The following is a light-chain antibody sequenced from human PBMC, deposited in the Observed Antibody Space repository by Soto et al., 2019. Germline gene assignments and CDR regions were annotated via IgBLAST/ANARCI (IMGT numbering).Light chain of an antibody. CDR1: QDINSY. Sequence: DIQLTQSPSFLSASVGDRVTITCRATQDINSYLAWYQQKPGKAPKLLIYAASTLQSGVPSRCSGSGSGTEFTLTSSSLKPEEFATYYCQQLNSYPNTFGQGTRLDSK. CDR3: QQLNSYPNT. V-gene: IGKV1-9*01. J-gene: IGKJ5*01. CDR2: AAS.